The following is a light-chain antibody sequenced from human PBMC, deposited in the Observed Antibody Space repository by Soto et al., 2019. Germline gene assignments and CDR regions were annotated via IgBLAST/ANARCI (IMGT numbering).Light chain of an antibody. CDR3: QQYVTSSPRT. Sequence: EIVLTQSPGTLSLSPGERATLSCRASHTISSSYLAWYQQKPGQAPRLLMYGISRRATGIPDRFSGSGSGTDFTLTSTRLEPEEFAVYYCQQYVTSSPRTFGQGTKVEIK. CDR2: GIS. J-gene: IGKJ1*01. CDR1: HTISSSY. V-gene: IGKV3-20*01.